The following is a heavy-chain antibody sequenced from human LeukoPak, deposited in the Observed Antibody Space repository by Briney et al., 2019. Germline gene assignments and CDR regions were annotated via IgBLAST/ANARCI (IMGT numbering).Heavy chain of an antibody. V-gene: IGHV3-23*01. J-gene: IGHJ4*02. CDR2: ISGSGGST. CDR1: GFTFSSYA. D-gene: IGHD6-13*01. Sequence: QPGGSLRLSCAASGFTFSSYAVSWVRQAPGKGLEWVSAISGSGGSTYYADSVKGRFTISRDNSKNTLYLQMNSLRAEDTAVYYCAKAKRPWQQLYDYWGQGTLVTVSS. CDR3: AKAKRPWQQLYDY.